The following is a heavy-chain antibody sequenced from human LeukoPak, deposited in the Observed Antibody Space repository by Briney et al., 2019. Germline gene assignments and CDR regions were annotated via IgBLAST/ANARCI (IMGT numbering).Heavy chain of an antibody. V-gene: IGHV1-69*04. CDR1: GGTFSSYA. CDR2: IIPILGIA. CDR3: ARTAATMGVWFDP. Sequence: ASVKVSCKASGGTFSSYAISWVRQAPGQGLEWMGRIIPILGIANYAQKFQGRVTITADKSTSTAYMELSSLRSEDTAVYYCARTAATMGVWFDPWGQGTLVTVSS. J-gene: IGHJ5*02. D-gene: IGHD5-12*01.